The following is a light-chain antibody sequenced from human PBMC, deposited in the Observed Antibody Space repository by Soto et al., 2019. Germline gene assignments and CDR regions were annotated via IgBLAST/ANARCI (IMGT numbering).Light chain of an antibody. V-gene: IGLV2-23*01. CDR3: CSYADSSTYV. J-gene: IGLJ1*01. CDR1: SSDVGYYNV. Sequence: QSVLTKPASVNGAPGQSIAISCTGTSSDVGYYNVVSWYQQHPGKAPKLMIYEASKRPSGVSNRFSGSKSGNTASLTISGLQAEDEADYYCCSYADSSTYVFGTGTKVTVL. CDR2: EAS.